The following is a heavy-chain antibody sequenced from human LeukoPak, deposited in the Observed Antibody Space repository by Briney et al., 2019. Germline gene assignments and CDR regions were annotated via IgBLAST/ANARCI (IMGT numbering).Heavy chain of an antibody. J-gene: IGHJ5*02. D-gene: IGHD3-3*01. CDR1: GFTFSSNY. V-gene: IGHV3-53*01. Sequence: GGSLRLSCAASGFTFSSNYMSWVRQAPGKGLEWVSVIYSGGSTYYADSVKGRFTISRDNSKNTLYLQMNSLRAEDTAVYYCARARAYYDFWSGYSSWFDPWGQGTLVTVSS. CDR3: ARARAYYDFWSGYSSWFDP. CDR2: IYSGGST.